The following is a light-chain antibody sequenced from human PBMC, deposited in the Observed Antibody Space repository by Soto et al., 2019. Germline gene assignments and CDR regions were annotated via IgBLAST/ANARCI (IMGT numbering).Light chain of an antibody. CDR1: TGVVTGAYY. V-gene: IGLV7-43*01. J-gene: IGLJ2*01. CDR3: LLFHGDGQV. Sequence: QTVVTQEPSLTVSPGGTVTLTCASSTGVVTGAYYPNWFQQKPGQAPRALIYSTNNRHSWTPARFSGSLPGGKAALTLSGVQPEDEAEYYCLLFHGDGQVFGGGTKVTVL. CDR2: STN.